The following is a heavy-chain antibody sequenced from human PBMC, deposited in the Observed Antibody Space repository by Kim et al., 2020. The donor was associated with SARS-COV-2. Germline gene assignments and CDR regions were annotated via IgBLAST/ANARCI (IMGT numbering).Heavy chain of an antibody. CDR2: MNQDGSKK. V-gene: IGHV3-7*03. D-gene: IGHD2-8*01. CDR1: GFTFSSYW. Sequence: GGSLRLSCAASGFTFSSYWMTWLRQSPGKGLEWMAIMNQDGSKKSYVDSVEGRFTISRDNAKNSLYLQMHSLRAEDTAIYYCARDVSYGRHDYWGQGTLVTVSS. J-gene: IGHJ4*02. CDR3: ARDVSYGRHDY.